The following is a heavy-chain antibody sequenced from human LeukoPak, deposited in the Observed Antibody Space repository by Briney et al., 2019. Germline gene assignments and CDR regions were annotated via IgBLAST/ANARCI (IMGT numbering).Heavy chain of an antibody. J-gene: IGHJ4*02. D-gene: IGHD3-10*01. Sequence: PGGSLRLSCAASGFTFSSYWMSWVRQAPGKGLEWVANIKQDGSEKYYVDSVKGRFTISRDNAKNSLYLQMNSLRAEDTAVYYCARDPSDYGSGDPREHWGQGTLVTVSS. CDR3: ARDPSDYGSGDPREH. CDR2: IKQDGSEK. V-gene: IGHV3-7*01. CDR1: GFTFSSYW.